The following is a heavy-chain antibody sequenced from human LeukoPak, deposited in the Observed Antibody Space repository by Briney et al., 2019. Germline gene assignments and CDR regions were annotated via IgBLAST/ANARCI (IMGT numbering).Heavy chain of an antibody. CDR2: IYYSGST. CDR3: ARQRGREYYFDY. V-gene: IGHV4-39*01. D-gene: IGHD3-10*01. Sequence: NPSETLSLACTVSGGSISSSSYYWGWIRQPPGKGLEWIGSIYYSGSTYYNPSLKSRVTISVDTSKNQFSLKLSSVTAADTAVYYCARQRGREYYFDYWGQGTLVTVSS. J-gene: IGHJ4*02. CDR1: GGSISSSSYY.